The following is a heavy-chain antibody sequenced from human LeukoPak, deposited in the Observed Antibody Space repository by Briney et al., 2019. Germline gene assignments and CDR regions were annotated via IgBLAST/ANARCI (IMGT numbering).Heavy chain of an antibody. CDR3: AGQIYDYVWGSYRHTEGRNYPNWFDP. CDR2: INPSGGST. Sequence: ASVKVSCKASGYTFTSYYMHWVRQAPGQGLEWMGIINPSGGSTSYAQKFQGRVTMTRDTSTSTVYMELSSLRSEDTAVYYCAGQIYDYVWGSYRHTEGRNYPNWFDPWGQGTLVTVSS. V-gene: IGHV1-46*01. J-gene: IGHJ5*02. D-gene: IGHD3-16*02. CDR1: GYTFTSYY.